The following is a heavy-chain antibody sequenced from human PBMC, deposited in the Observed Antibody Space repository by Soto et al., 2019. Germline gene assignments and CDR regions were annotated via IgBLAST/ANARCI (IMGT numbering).Heavy chain of an antibody. J-gene: IGHJ4*02. CDR2: ISFDGNKK. D-gene: IGHD3-16*01. Sequence: QVQLVESGGGVVQPGRSLRLSCAASGFTLSNYDIHWVRQAPGKGLEWITSISFDGNKKYCADSVKGRFTISRDNSQNMVYVQLDSLRVEDTALYYCATGQAKSNYAFEFEFWGQGTLVTVSS. CDR3: ATGQAKSNYAFEFEF. CDR1: GFTLSNYD. V-gene: IGHV3-30*03.